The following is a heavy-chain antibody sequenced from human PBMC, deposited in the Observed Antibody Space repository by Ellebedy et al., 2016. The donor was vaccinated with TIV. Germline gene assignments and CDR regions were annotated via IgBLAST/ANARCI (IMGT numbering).Heavy chain of an antibody. V-gene: IGHV3-7*05. Sequence: GESLKISCAAYGFTFSTYWMSWVRQSPGKGLEWVANIKEDGSAQYYVDSVKGRFTISRDNAKNSLYLQMNSLRAEDTALYYCAKDIRARNTMIVVGFDYWGQGTLVTVSS. CDR3: AKDIRARNTMIVVGFDY. CDR2: IKEDGSAQ. J-gene: IGHJ4*02. CDR1: GFTFSTYW. D-gene: IGHD3-22*01.